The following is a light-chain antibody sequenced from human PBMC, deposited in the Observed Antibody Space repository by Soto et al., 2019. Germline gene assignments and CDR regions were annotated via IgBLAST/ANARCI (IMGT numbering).Light chain of an antibody. CDR1: QAISSY. Sequence: SFLSASAGDIVSITCRASQAISSYLAWYQQKPGRAPKLLIYAASTLQSGVPSRFSGSGSGTEFTLTITSLQPEDFAVYYCQQYGSSGTFGQGTKVDIK. V-gene: IGKV1-9*01. CDR2: AAS. CDR3: QQYGSSGT. J-gene: IGKJ1*01.